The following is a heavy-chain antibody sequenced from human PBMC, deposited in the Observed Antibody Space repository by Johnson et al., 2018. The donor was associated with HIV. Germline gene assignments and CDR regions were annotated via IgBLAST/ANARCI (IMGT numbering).Heavy chain of an antibody. V-gene: IGHV3-66*01. CDR1: GFIVSFNS. CDR2: FYSDGNT. Sequence: EVQLVESGGGVVQPGRSLRLSCAASGFIVSFNSMHWVRQAPGKGLEWVSLFYSDGNTYYADPVKGRFTISRDKSKNSLFLQMNSLRVEDTAVYYCARSGGYPNAFDMWGQGTMVSVSS. CDR3: ARSGGYPNAFDM. J-gene: IGHJ3*02. D-gene: IGHD6-13*01.